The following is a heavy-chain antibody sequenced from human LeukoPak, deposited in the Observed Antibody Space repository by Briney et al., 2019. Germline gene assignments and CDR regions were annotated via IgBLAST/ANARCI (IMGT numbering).Heavy chain of an antibody. CDR2: ISSSSSTI. J-gene: IGHJ6*02. Sequence: GGSLRLSCAASGFTFSSYSMNWVRQAPGKGLEWVSYISSSSSTIYYADSVKGRFTISRDNAKNSLYLQMNSLRDEDTAVYYCARDEKYCSSTSCYNYYYYGMGVWGQGTTVTVSS. D-gene: IGHD2-2*02. CDR3: ARDEKYCSSTSCYNYYYYGMGV. V-gene: IGHV3-48*02. CDR1: GFTFSSYS.